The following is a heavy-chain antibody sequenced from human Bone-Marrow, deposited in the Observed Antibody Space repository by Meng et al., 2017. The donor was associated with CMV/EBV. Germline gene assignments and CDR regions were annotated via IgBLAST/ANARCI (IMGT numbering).Heavy chain of an antibody. J-gene: IGHJ6*02. Sequence: SETLSLTCTVSGGSISSSSYYWGWIRQPPGKGLEWIGSIYHSGSTNYNPSLKSRVTISVDKSKNQFSLKLSSVTAADTAVYYCARGPAPPPYYGMDVWGQGTTVTVSS. CDR1: GGSISSSSYY. CDR2: IYHSGST. D-gene: IGHD1-14*01. V-gene: IGHV4-39*07. CDR3: ARGPAPPPYYGMDV.